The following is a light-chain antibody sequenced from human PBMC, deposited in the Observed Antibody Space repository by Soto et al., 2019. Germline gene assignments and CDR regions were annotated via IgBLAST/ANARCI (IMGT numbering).Light chain of an antibody. CDR2: GAS. V-gene: IGKV3-20*01. Sequence: EIVLTQSLGTLSLSPGERATLSCRASQSVSSNYLAWYQQKPGQAPRLLIYGASIRATGIPDRFGGSGFGAAFTRTISRLELEGFAMYFWQQYGSTSNTFGQGARLEIK. J-gene: IGKJ2*01. CDR1: QSVSSNY. CDR3: QQYGSTSNT.